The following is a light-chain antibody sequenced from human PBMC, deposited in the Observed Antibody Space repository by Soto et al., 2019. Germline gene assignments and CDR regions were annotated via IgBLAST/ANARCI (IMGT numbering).Light chain of an antibody. V-gene: IGLV2-23*02. CDR1: SSDVGSYNL. J-gene: IGLJ1*01. CDR2: EVS. CDR3: CSYVGSSTHV. Sequence: QSVLTQPASVSGSPGQSITISCTGTSSDVGSYNLVSWYQQHPGKAPKLMIYEVSKRPSGVSNRFSGSKSANTASLTISGLQAEDEGDYYCCSYVGSSTHVFGTGTKVTVL.